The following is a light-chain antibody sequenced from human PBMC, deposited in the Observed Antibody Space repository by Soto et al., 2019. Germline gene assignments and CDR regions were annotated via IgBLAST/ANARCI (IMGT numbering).Light chain of an antibody. CDR1: QSVSTY. J-gene: IGKJ5*01. Sequence: DIVLTQSPATLSLSPGERATLSCWASQSVSTYLAWYQQKPGQAPRLLIYDASSRATGIPARFSGSGSGTDFTLTISSEEPEDFAVYYCQQRSNWITFGQGTRLEIK. V-gene: IGKV3-11*01. CDR2: DAS. CDR3: QQRSNWIT.